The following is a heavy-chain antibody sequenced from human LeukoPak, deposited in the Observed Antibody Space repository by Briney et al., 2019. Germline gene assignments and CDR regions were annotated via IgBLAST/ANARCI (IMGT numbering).Heavy chain of an antibody. J-gene: IGHJ4*02. CDR2: MNPNSGNT. CDR1: GYTFTSYD. V-gene: IGHV1-8*03. D-gene: IGHD4-17*01. Sequence: ASVKVSCKASGYTFTSYDINWVRQATGQGLEWMGWMNPNSGNTGYAQKFQGRVTITRNTSISTAYMELSSLRSEDTAVYYCARVSPNTVTTLQYFDYWGRGTLVTVSS. CDR3: ARVSPNTVTTLQYFDY.